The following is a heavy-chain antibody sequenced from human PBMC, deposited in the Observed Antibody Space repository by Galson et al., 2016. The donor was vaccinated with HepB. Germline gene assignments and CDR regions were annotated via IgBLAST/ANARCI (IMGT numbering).Heavy chain of an antibody. V-gene: IGHV3-21*01. J-gene: IGHJ4*02. D-gene: IGHD3-10*01. CDR3: ARFLNENVDRGLLLDY. Sequence: SLRLSCAASGFTFSFYGMNWVRQAPGKGLEWVSFISSSRYIKYADSVQGRFTISRDNAKNSLYLQMNSLRAEDTAVYYCARFLNENVDRGLLLDYWGQGTLVTVSS. CDR1: GFTFSFYG. CDR2: ISSSRYI.